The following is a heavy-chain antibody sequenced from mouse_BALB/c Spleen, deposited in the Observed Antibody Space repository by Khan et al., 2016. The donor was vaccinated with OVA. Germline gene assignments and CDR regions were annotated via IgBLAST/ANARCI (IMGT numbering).Heavy chain of an antibody. D-gene: IGHD4-1*01. CDR2: IDPANGNT. J-gene: IGHJ3*01. CDR3: VRDYWDVFAY. Sequence: EVQLQESGAELVKPGASVKLSCTASGFNIKDTYMHWVKQRPEQGLEWIGRIDPANGNTKYDPKFQGKATITADTSFNTAYLQLSSLTSEDTVVYYCVRDYWDVFAYWGQGTLVTVSA. CDR1: GFNIKDTY. V-gene: IGHV14-3*02.